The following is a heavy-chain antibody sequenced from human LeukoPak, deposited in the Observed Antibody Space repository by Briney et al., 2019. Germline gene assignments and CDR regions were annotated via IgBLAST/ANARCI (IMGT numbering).Heavy chain of an antibody. J-gene: IGHJ4*02. CDR3: ARLEQLEREVFFDH. V-gene: IGHV3-21*01. CDR2: ISSRSSYI. D-gene: IGHD1-1*01. Sequence: PGGSLRLSCAASGFTFSNPWMSWVRQAPERGLEWVSSISSRSSYIYYADSVKGRFTISRDNAKNSLLLQMNSLRAEDTAVYYCARLEQLEREVFFDHWGQGTLVTVSS. CDR1: GFTFSNPW.